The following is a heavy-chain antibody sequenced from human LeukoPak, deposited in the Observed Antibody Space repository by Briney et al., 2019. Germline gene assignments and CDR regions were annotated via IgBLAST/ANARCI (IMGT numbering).Heavy chain of an antibody. J-gene: IGHJ6*03. D-gene: IGHD1-26*01. CDR3: AKYPGGFTGIVNYYHMDV. V-gene: IGHV3-23*01. Sequence: GGSLRLSCVASEFTFSSYAMSWVRQGPGKGLEWVSTISSSGYNTYYADSVQGRFTISRDNSKNTLFLQMNSLRAEDTALYYCAKYPGGFTGIVNYYHMDVWGKGTTVTVSS. CDR1: EFTFSSYA. CDR2: ISSSGYNT.